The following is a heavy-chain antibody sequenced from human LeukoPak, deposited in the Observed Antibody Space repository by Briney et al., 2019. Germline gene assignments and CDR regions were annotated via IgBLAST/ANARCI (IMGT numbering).Heavy chain of an antibody. CDR3: ARLWFGESIAYGMDV. V-gene: IGHV1-18*01. CDR2: ISAYNGNT. Sequence: GASVKVSCKASGYTFTSYGISWVRQAPGQGLEWMGWISAYNGNTNYAQKLQGRVTMTTDTSTSTAYMELRSLRSDDTAVYYCARLWFGESIAYGMDVWGQGTTVTVSS. D-gene: IGHD3-10*01. J-gene: IGHJ6*02. CDR1: GYTFTSYG.